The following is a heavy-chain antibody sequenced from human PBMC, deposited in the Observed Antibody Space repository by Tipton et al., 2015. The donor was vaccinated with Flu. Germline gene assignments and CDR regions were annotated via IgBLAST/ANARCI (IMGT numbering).Heavy chain of an antibody. Sequence: TLSLTCTVSGGSVSSGSYYWSWIRQPPGKGLEWIGYIYYSGSTNYNPSLKSRVTISVDTSKYQFSLKLSSVTAADTAVYYCARDRPARVSSGWYRAFDIWGQGTMVTVSS. J-gene: IGHJ3*02. CDR1: GGSVSSGSYY. CDR2: IYYSGST. V-gene: IGHV4-61*01. CDR3: ARDRPARVSSGWYRAFDI. D-gene: IGHD6-19*01.